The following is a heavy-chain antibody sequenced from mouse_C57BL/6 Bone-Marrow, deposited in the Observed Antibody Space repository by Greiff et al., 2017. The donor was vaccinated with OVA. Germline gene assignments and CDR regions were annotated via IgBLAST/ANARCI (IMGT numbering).Heavy chain of an antibody. D-gene: IGHD2-1*01. Sequence: QVQLKQSGAELARPGASVKLSCKASGYTFTSSGISWVKQRTGPGLEWIGEIYPRSGNTYYNEKFKGKATLTADKSSSTAYMELRSLTSEDSAVYFCARLFYYGITGSFDYWGQGTTLTVSS. V-gene: IGHV1-81*01. CDR1: GYTFTSSG. J-gene: IGHJ2*01. CDR2: IYPRSGNT. CDR3: ARLFYYGITGSFDY.